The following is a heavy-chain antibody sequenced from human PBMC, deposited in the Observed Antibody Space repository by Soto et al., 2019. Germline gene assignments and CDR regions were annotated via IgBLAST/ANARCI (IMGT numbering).Heavy chain of an antibody. CDR1: GGSISSSSYY. CDR3: ARGNSSSWYFFESWFDP. Sequence: PSEPLSLTCTVSGGSISSSSYYWSCIRQPPGKGLEWIGNIDYSGTTNYNPSLQSRVTISVDTSKNQFSLKLSSVTAADTAVYYCARGNSSSWYFFESWFDPWGQGALVTVSS. J-gene: IGHJ5*02. V-gene: IGHV4-61*05. CDR2: IDYSGTT. D-gene: IGHD6-13*01.